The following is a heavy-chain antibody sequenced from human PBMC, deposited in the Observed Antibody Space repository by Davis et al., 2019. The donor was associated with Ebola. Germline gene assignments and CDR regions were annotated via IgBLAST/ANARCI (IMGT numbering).Heavy chain of an antibody. V-gene: IGHV3-43*02. Sequence: PGGSLRLSCAASGFTFDDYAMHWVRQAPGKGLEWVSLISGDGGRIYYADSVKGRFTISRDNSKNSLYLQTNSLRTEDTALYYCAKDLEYWYKDYYYGMDVWGQGATVTVSS. CDR1: GFTFDDYA. D-gene: IGHD1/OR15-1a*01. CDR2: ISGDGGRI. J-gene: IGHJ6*02. CDR3: AKDLEYWYKDYYYGMDV.